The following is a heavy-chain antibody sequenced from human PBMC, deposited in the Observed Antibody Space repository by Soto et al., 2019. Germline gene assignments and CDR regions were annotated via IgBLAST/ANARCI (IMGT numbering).Heavy chain of an antibody. Sequence: GASGKVSCKASGGTFTSSAFNWVRQAPGQGLEWLGGIITLFGTPNYAQKFQGRVSISAAESTTYMEMTNLRSDDTAVYVCASFLLGGSPTAPRTSHFCGRDVWGPGTTVTVS. CDR3: ASFLLGGSPTAPRTSHFCGRDV. CDR2: IITLFGTP. J-gene: IGHJ6*02. V-gene: IGHV1-69*13. CDR1: GGTFTSSA.